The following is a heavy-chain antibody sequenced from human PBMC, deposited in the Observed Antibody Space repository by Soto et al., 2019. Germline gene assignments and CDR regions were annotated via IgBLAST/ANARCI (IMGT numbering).Heavy chain of an antibody. CDR2: IIPIFGTS. J-gene: IGHJ4*02. V-gene: IGHV1-69*13. Sequence: SVTLSCKSFCCSSGICDITCVRPAPEQGLEWMGGIIPIFGTSNYAQKFQGRVTITADESTSTAYMELSSLTSEDTATYYCSRFYGVNNTIPFWLGYFDYWGQGNLVT. CDR1: CCSSGICD. D-gene: IGHD4-17*01. CDR3: SRFYGVNNTIPFWLGYFDY.